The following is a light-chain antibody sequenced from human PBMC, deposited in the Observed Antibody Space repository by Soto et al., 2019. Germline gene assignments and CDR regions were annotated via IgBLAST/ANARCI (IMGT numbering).Light chain of an antibody. CDR1: QSVGGTF. V-gene: IGKV3-20*01. CDR2: GAS. J-gene: IGKJ1*01. CDR3: QQYRGSPRT. Sequence: EIVLTQSPGTLSLSPGEGATLSCRASQSVGGTFLAWYQQKGGQAPRLLIHGASNRATGIPDRFSGSGSGTDFTLTISRLEPEDFAAYYCQQYRGSPRTFGQGTKVEVK.